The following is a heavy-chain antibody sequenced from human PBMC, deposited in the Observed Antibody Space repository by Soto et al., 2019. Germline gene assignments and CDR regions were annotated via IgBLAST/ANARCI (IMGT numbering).Heavy chain of an antibody. V-gene: IGHV3-48*04. J-gene: IGHJ6*02. D-gene: IGHD3-10*01. CDR2: ISSSSSTI. CDR1: GFTFSSYS. CDR3: ARDIFVVRGVRPGYGMDV. Sequence: GGSLRLSCAASGFTFSSYSMNWVRQAPGKGLEWVSYISSSSSTIYYADSVKGRFTISRDNAKNSLYLQMNSLRAEDTAVYYCARDIFVVRGVRPGYGMDVWGQGTTVTVSS.